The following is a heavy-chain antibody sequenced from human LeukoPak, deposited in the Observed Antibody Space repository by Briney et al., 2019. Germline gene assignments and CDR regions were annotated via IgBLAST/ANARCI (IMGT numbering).Heavy chain of an antibody. D-gene: IGHD3-16*02. J-gene: IGHJ4*02. CDR2: INPSAGST. CDR1: GYTFRRYY. CDR3: ARSASYSSPFED. Sequence: ASVKVSCKASGYTFRRYYMHWVRQAPGEGLEWMGIINPSAGSTNYAQKFQGRVTVTTDTPTSTVYMEVSSLKSEDTAVYFCARSASYSSPFEDWGQGTLVTVSS. V-gene: IGHV1-46*01.